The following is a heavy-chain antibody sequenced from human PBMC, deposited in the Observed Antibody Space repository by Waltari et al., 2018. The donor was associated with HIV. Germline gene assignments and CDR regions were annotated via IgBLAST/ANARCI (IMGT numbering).Heavy chain of an antibody. D-gene: IGHD6-13*01. CDR2: IIPIFGTA. V-gene: IGHV1-69*01. Sequence: QVQLVQSGAEVKKPGSSVKASCKASGGTFSSYAISWVRQAPGQGLVWMGGIIPIFGTANYAQKCQGRVTITADESTSTAYMELSSLRSEDTAVYYCAREMGRAAANGMDVWGQGTTVTVSS. J-gene: IGHJ6*02. CDR3: AREMGRAAANGMDV. CDR1: GGTFSSYA.